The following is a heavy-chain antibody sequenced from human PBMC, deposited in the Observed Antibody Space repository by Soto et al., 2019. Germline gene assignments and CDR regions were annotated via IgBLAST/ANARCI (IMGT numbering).Heavy chain of an antibody. CDR2: ITYNGSRI. Sequence: VQLVESGGGVVQPGRSLRLSCAASGFTFGNYGMHWVRQAPGKGLEWVAGITYNGSRIYYADSVNGQFTISRDNSKDTLYPQMYSLITEVTAEYDGANGISADGWGQGTLVTVSS. V-gene: IGHV3-30*18. J-gene: IGHJ4*02. CDR1: GFTFGNYG. D-gene: IGHD6-25*01. CDR3: ANGISADG.